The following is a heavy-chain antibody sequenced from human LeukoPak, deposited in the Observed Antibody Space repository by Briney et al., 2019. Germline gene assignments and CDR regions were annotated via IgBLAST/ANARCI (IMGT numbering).Heavy chain of an antibody. CDR2: IYTSGST. V-gene: IGHV4-4*07. CDR3: ARGLRGGMATIFDYFDY. J-gene: IGHJ4*02. D-gene: IGHD5-24*01. Sequence: SETLSLTCTVSGGSITSYYWSWIRQPAGKGLEWIGRIYTSGSTNYNPSLKSRVTISVDTSKNQFSLKLSSVTAADTAVYYCARGLRGGMATIFDYFDYWGQGTLVTVSS. CDR1: GGSITSYY.